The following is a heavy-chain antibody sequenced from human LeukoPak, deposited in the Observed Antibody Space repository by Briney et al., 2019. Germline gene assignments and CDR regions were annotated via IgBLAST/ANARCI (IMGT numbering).Heavy chain of an antibody. CDR3: ARETSLLYYDSSGYYSYYFDY. Sequence: PGGSLRLSCAASGFTFSSYSMNWVRQAPGKGLEWVSSISSSSSYIYYADSVKGRFTISRDNAKNSLYLQMNSLRAEDTAVYYCARETSLLYYDSSGYYSYYFDYWGQGTLVTVSS. V-gene: IGHV3-21*01. CDR1: GFTFSSYS. J-gene: IGHJ4*02. CDR2: ISSSSSYI. D-gene: IGHD3-22*01.